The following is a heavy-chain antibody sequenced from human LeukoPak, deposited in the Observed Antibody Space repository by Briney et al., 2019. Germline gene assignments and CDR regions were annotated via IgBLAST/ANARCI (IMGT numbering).Heavy chain of an antibody. Sequence: SETLSLTCTVSGGSISSSTYYWGWIRQAPGTGLEWIGSTYYSGSTYYNPSLKSRVTISVDTSKNQFSLKLSSVTAADTAVYYCARDVQGAYCSSTSCYHWFDPWGQGTLVTVSS. V-gene: IGHV4-39*07. CDR3: ARDVQGAYCSSTSCYHWFDP. D-gene: IGHD2-2*01. J-gene: IGHJ5*02. CDR1: GGSISSSTYY. CDR2: TYYSGST.